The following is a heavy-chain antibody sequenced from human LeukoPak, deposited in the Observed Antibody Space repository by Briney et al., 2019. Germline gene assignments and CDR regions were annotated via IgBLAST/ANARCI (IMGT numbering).Heavy chain of an antibody. CDR3: TTFTSRLFDY. CDR2: IKSKTDGGTT. CDR1: GFTFSNAW. D-gene: IGHD1-1*01. J-gene: IGHJ4*02. V-gene: IGHV3-15*01. Sequence: GGSLRLSCAASGFTFSNAWMSWVRQAPGKGLEWGGRIKSKTDGGTTDYAAPVKGRFTISRDDSKNTLYLQMNSLKTEDTAVYYCTTFTSRLFDYWGQGTLVTVSS.